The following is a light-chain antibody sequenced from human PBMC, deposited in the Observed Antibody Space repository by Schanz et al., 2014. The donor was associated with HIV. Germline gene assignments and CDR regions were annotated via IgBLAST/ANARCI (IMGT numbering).Light chain of an antibody. V-gene: IGKV1-27*01. CDR3: QQYATSAFT. J-gene: IGKJ3*01. CDR1: QGISGS. Sequence: DIQMTQSPSSLSASVGDRVTITCRATQGISGSLAWYQQKAGEVPKLLIFAASALHSGVPSRFSGSGSGTDFSLTISRLEPEDFAVYFCQQYATSAFTFGPGTKVDIK. CDR2: AAS.